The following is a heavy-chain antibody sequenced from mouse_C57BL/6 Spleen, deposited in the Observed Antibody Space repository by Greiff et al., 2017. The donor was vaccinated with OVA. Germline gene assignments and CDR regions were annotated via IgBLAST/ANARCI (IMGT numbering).Heavy chain of an antibody. J-gene: IGHJ2*01. CDR1: GFTFSDYG. D-gene: IGHD1-1*01. CDR3: ASLITTVVGGFDY. V-gene: IGHV5-17*01. Sequence: EVKLVESGGGLVKPGGSLKLSCAASGFTFSDYGMHWVRQAPEKGLEWVAYISSGSSTIYYADTVKGRFTISRDNAKNTLFLQMTSLRSEDTAMYYCASLITTVVGGFDYWGQGTTLTVSS. CDR2: ISSGSSTI.